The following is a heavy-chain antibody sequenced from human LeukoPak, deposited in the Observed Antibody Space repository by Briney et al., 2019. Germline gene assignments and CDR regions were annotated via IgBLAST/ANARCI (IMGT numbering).Heavy chain of an antibody. CDR2: ISYDGSNK. V-gene: IGHV3-30*04. CDR3: ARDVSFMDYYYYYYMDV. J-gene: IGHJ6*03. D-gene: IGHD5/OR15-5a*01. CDR1: GFTFSSYA. Sequence: GGSLRLSCAASGFTFSSYAMHWVRQAPGKGLEWVAVISYDGSNKYYADSVKGRFTISRDNSKNTLYLQMNSLRAEDTAVYYCARDVSFMDYYYYYYMDVWGKGTTVTVSS.